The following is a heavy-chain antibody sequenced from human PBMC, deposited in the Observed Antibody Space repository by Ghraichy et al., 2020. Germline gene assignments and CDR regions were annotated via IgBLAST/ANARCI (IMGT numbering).Heavy chain of an antibody. CDR3: ARDKPHRPKAGNFDY. J-gene: IGHJ4*02. CDR1: GDYVSSNTAS. D-gene: IGHD6-13*01. V-gene: IGHV6-1*01. Sequence: SQTRSLTCAISGDYVSSNTASWNWVRQSPSRGLEWLGRTYYRSEWYYDYAVSVKGRITFIPDTSRNQVSLELKSVTPEDTAVYYCARDKPHRPKAGNFDYWGQGTLVTVSS. CDR2: TYYRSEWYY.